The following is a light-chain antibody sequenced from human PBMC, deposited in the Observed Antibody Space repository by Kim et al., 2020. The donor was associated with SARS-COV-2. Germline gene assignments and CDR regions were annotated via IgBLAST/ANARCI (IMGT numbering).Light chain of an antibody. CDR2: GAS. Sequence: SQGERATLSCRASQSVSSSYLAWYQQKPGQAPRLLTYGASSRATGIPDRFSGSGSGTDFTLTISRLEPEDFAVYYCQQYGSSPRYTVGQGTKLEI. V-gene: IGKV3-20*01. CDR1: QSVSSSY. CDR3: QQYGSSPRYT. J-gene: IGKJ2*01.